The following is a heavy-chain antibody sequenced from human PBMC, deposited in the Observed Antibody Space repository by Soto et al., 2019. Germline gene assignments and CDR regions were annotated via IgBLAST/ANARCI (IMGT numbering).Heavy chain of an antibody. CDR2: IWYDGSNK. Sequence: QVQLVESGGGVVQPGRSLRHSCAASGFTFSSYGMHWVRQAPGKGLEWVAVIWYDGSNKYYADSVKGRFTISRDNSKNTLYLQMNSLRAEDTAVYYCARGAYCSSTSCYWEEYYFDYWGQGTLVTVSS. CDR3: ARGAYCSSTSCYWEEYYFDY. V-gene: IGHV3-33*01. CDR1: GFTFSSYG. J-gene: IGHJ4*02. D-gene: IGHD2-2*01.